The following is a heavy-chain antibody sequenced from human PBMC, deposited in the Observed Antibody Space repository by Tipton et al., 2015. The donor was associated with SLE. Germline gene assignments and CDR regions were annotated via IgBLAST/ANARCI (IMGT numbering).Heavy chain of an antibody. V-gene: IGHV3-30-3*01. CDR1: GFTFSSYA. J-gene: IGHJ4*01. CDR2: ISYAGSNK. D-gene: IGHD2-15*01. Sequence: RSLRLSCAASGFTFSSYAMHWVRQAPGKGLECVAVISYAGSNKYFADSVKGRFTISRDNAKNSLFLQMNSLRAEDTAVYYCASQSHYCSGGSCYPGFDYWGNGTLITLPS. CDR3: ASQSHYCSGGSCYPGFDY.